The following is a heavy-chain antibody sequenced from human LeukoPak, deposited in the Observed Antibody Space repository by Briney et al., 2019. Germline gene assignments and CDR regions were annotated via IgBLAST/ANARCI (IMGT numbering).Heavy chain of an antibody. J-gene: IGHJ5*02. CDR1: GFTFSSYA. D-gene: IGHD3-3*01. CDR2: ISGSGGST. CDR3: AKGVYDFWSGRPNWFDP. Sequence: QSGGSLRLSCAASGFTFSSYAMSWVRQAPGKGLEWVSAISGSGGSTYYADSVKGRFTISRDNSKNTLYLQMNSLRAEDTAVYYCAKGVYDFWSGRPNWFDPWGQGTLVTVSS. V-gene: IGHV3-23*01.